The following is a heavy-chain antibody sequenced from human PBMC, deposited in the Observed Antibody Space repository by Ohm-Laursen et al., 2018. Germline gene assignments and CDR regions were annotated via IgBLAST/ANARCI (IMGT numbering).Heavy chain of an antibody. V-gene: IGHV3-15*01. CDR1: GFTFSNAW. CDR2: IKSKSDGGTA. J-gene: IGHJ4*02. D-gene: IGHD1-7*01. CDR3: TTDKGGRVYNWNYVASDY. Sequence: GSLRLSCTASGFTFSNAWMSWVRQAPGKGLEWVDHIKSKSDGGTADYAAPVKGRFTISRDDSKTTLYLQMNSLKTEDTAVYYCTTDKGGRVYNWNYVASDYWGQGTLVTVSS.